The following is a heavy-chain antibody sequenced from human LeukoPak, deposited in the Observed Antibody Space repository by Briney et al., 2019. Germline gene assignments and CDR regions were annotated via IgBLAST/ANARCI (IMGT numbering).Heavy chain of an antibody. V-gene: IGHV3-7*05. J-gene: IGHJ6*02. CDR2: IKQDGSEK. CDR3: ARDSAGYSYYYYGMDV. CDR1: GFTFSSYW. Sequence: PGGSLRLSCAASGFTFSSYWMSWVRQAPGKGLEWVANIKQDGSEKYYVDSVKGRFTVSRDHAKNSLYLQMNSLRAEDTAVYYCARDSAGYSYYYYGMDVWGQGTTVTVSS. D-gene: IGHD5-18*01.